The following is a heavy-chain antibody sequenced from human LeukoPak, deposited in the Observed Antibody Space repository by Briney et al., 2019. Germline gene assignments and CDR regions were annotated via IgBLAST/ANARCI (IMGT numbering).Heavy chain of an antibody. J-gene: IGHJ4*02. CDR2: IYYSGST. V-gene: IGHV4-59*01. CDR3: ARVVATVVDY. D-gene: IGHD5-12*01. CDR1: GGSISSYY. Sequence: PSETLSLTCTVSGGSISSYYWSWIRQPPGKGLGWIGYIYYSGSTNYNPSLKSRVTISVDTSKNQFSLKLSSVTAADTAVYYCARVVATVVDYWGQGTLVTVSS.